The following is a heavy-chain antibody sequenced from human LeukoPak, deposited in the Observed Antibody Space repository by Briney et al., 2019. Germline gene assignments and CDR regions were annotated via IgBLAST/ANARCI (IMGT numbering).Heavy chain of an antibody. Sequence: GGSLRLSCAASGFTFSDYYMSWFRQAPGKGLEWVSHIGNSGITIYYADSVKGRFTISRDNAKNSLYLQMNSLRAEDTAVYYCARVKFNYYDSSGSYYPLDYWGQGTLVTVSS. V-gene: IGHV3-11*04. J-gene: IGHJ4*02. CDR3: ARVKFNYYDSSGSYYPLDY. CDR1: GFTFSDYY. CDR2: IGNSGITI. D-gene: IGHD3-22*01.